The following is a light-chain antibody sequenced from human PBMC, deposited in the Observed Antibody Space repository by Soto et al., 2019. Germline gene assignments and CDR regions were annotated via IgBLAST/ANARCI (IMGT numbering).Light chain of an antibody. CDR3: SSYAGSNNWN. Sequence: QTVVTQPPSASGSPGQSVTISCTGTSSDVGGYNYVSWYQQHPGKAPKPMIYEVSKRPSGVPDRCSGSKSGNTASLTVSGLQAEDEADYYCSSYAGSNNWNFGTGTKLTVL. J-gene: IGLJ1*01. CDR1: SSDVGGYNY. CDR2: EVS. V-gene: IGLV2-8*01.